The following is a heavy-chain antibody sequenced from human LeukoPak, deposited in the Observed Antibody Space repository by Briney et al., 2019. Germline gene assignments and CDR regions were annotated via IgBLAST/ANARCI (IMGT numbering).Heavy chain of an antibody. CDR2: ITGNSARV. D-gene: IGHD2-2*01. J-gene: IGHJ4*02. CDR1: GSIFGDYA. V-gene: IGHV3-9*01. Sequence: GGSLRLSCAASGSIFGDYAIHWVRHGPGKGLEWVSGITGNSARVGYADSVKGRFTISRDDAKNSLYLQMNSLRPEDTALYFCAKGEGYCSSSSCVFDYWGQGTLVTVSS. CDR3: AKGEGYCSSSSCVFDY.